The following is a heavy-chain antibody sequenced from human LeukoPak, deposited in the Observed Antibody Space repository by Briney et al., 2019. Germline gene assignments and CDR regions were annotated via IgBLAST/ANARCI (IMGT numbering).Heavy chain of an antibody. V-gene: IGHV3-21*01. CDR2: ISTTNTYI. CDR1: GFTFSSYN. D-gene: IGHD3-9*01. Sequence: PGGSLRLSCAASGFTFSSYNMNWVRQAPGKGLEWVSSISTTNTYIYYADSVKGRFTVSRDNAKNSLYLQMSSLRAEDTAVYYCARAGTHYNILTGYYPGHFDYWGQGTVVAVSS. J-gene: IGHJ4*02. CDR3: ARAGTHYNILTGYYPGHFDY.